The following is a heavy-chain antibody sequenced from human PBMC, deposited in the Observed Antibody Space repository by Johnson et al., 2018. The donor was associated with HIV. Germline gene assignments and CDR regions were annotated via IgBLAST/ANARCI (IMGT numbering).Heavy chain of an antibody. CDR1: GFTFSNYG. J-gene: IGHJ3*02. V-gene: IGHV3-30*02. CDR2: IRYDGSHK. CDR3: AKDLRGYSYGLGAFDI. Sequence: QVQLVESGGGVVQPGGSLRLSCAASGFTFSNYGMHWVRQAPGKGLEWVAFIRYDGSHKYYVDPVKGRFTISRDNSKNTLYLHMNSLRAEDTAVYYCAKDLRGYSYGLGAFDIWGQGTMVTVSS. D-gene: IGHD5-18*01.